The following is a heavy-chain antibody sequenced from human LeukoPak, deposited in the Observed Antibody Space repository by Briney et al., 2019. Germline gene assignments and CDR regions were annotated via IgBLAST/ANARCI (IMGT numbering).Heavy chain of an antibody. CDR1: GFTFSNAW. J-gene: IGHJ6*02. CDR2: IYSGGNT. D-gene: IGHD3-3*01. CDR3: ARTPDFFFYGMDV. Sequence: GGSLRLSCAASGFTFSNAWMNWVRQAPGKGLEWVSVIYSGGNTYYADSVKGRFTISRDTSKNTLYLQMNSLRAEDTAVYYCARTPDFFFYGMDVWGQGTTVTVSS. V-gene: IGHV3-53*01.